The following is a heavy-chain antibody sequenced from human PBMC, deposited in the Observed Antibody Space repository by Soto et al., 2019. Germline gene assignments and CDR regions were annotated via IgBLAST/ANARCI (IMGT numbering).Heavy chain of an antibody. V-gene: IGHV4-39*01. Sequence: QLQMQESGPRLVRPSETLSLTCTVSDGSISSSSYYWGWIRQPPGKGLEWIASIYHSGSTYYNPSLQSRVTISVDKSKSQFSLKMISVPAADTAVYYCARQGYYGSGTYYNFDYWGQGTLIIVSS. D-gene: IGHD3-10*01. CDR1: DGSISSSSYY. CDR2: IYHSGST. CDR3: ARQGYYGSGTYYNFDY. J-gene: IGHJ4*02.